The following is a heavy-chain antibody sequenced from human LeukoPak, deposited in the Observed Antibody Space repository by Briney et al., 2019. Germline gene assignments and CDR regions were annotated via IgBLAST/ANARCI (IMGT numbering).Heavy chain of an antibody. CDR2: ISAYNGNT. V-gene: IGHV1-18*01. CDR3: ARDSSYYYDCSGYLRFEH. CDR1: GYTFTSYG. D-gene: IGHD3-22*01. J-gene: IGHJ5*02. Sequence: ASVKLSCKASGYTFTSYGISWVRQAPGQGLEWMGWISAYNGNTNYAQKLQGRVTMTTDTSTSTAYMELRGLRSDDTAVYYCARDSSYYYDCSGYLRFEHWGQGTLVTVSS.